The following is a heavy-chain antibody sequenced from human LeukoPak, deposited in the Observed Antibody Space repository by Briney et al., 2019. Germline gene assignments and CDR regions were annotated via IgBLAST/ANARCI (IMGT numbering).Heavy chain of an antibody. CDR3: ARSYYYDSSGYKKAPSPFDY. Sequence: PSETLSLTCTVSGVSLSSSNPYWGWIRQPPGKGLEWIGSIYYRGNTYYNASLKSQVSISIDTSKNQFSLKLSSVTAADTAVYYCARSYYYDSSGYKKAPSPFDYWGQGTLVTVSS. CDR2: IYYRGNT. J-gene: IGHJ4*02. V-gene: IGHV4-39*07. CDR1: GVSLSSSNPY. D-gene: IGHD3-22*01.